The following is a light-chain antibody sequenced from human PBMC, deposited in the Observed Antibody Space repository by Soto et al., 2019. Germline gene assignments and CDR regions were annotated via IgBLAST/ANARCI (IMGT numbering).Light chain of an antibody. Sequence: DIVMTQSPLSLPVTPGEPASISCRSSQSLLHTNGYNYLDWYLQKPGQSPQVLIYLGSNRASGVGDRFSGRAPGPDFTLEIIRVEAEAVGFYYCMQALKFPYTFGQGTKREIK. CDR2: LGS. CDR1: QSLLHTNGYNY. J-gene: IGKJ2*01. CDR3: MQALKFPYT. V-gene: IGKV2-28*01.